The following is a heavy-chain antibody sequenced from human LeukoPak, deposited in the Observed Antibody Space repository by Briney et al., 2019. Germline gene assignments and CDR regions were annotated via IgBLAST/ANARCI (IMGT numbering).Heavy chain of an antibody. CDR2: INPNRGGT. Sequence: ASVKVSCKASGYTFTGYYMHWVRQAPGQGLEWIGWINPNRGGTNYAQKFQGRVTMTRDTSISTAYMELSRLRSDDTAVYYCARDVRIVGATPIDYWGQGTLVTVSS. V-gene: IGHV1-2*02. CDR3: ARDVRIVGATPIDY. D-gene: IGHD1-26*01. CDR1: GYTFTGYY. J-gene: IGHJ4*02.